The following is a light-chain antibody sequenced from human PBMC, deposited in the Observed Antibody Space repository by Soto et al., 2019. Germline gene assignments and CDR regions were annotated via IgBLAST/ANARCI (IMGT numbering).Light chain of an antibody. J-gene: IGLJ2*01. CDR2: EVS. CDR1: SRDVGGYNY. CDR3: SSYISSSTFVV. V-gene: IGLV2-14*01. Sequence: QSALTQPASVSGSPGQSITISCTGTSRDVGGYNYVSWHQQHPGKAPKVIITEVSNRPSGVSNRFSGFKSGNTASLTISGLQSEDEADYYCSSYISSSTFVVFGGGTKLTVL.